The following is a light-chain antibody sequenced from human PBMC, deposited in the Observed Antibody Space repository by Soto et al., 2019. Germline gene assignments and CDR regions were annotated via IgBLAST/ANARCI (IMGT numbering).Light chain of an antibody. CDR3: SSYAGSSSYV. J-gene: IGLJ1*01. V-gene: IGLV2-8*01. Sequence: QLVLTQPPSASGSPGQSVTISCTGTISDVGGYNYVAWYQQHPGKAPKLMIYEVNKRPSGVPDRFSGSKSGSTASLTVSGLQAEDEADYYCSSYAGSSSYVFGTGTKLTVL. CDR2: EVN. CDR1: ISDVGGYNY.